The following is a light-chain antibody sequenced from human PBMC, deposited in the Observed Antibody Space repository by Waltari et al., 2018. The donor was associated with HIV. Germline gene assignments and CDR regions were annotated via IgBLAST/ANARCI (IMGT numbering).Light chain of an antibody. CDR1: SRDVGGYSL. J-gene: IGLJ1*01. CDR3: CSYGGFTTYV. Sequence: QSALPQPASVSGSPGKSITISSIGTSRDVGGYSLVYWYQHHPGKAPQLLLFEDTERPSGVSNRFSASKSGTTASLTISGLLAEDAADYYCCSYGGFTTYVFGSGTKVTVL. CDR2: EDT. V-gene: IGLV2-23*01.